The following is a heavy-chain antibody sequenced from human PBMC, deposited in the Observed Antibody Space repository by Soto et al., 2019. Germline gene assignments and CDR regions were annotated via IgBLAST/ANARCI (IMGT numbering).Heavy chain of an antibody. CDR1: RFTFSSYA. J-gene: IGHJ4*02. V-gene: IGHV3-30-3*01. CDR3: SSDLDMPTTRDD. D-gene: IGHD1-1*01. CDR2: ISYDGSNK. Sequence: PGGSLRLSCAASRFTFSSYAMHWVRQAPGKGLEWVAVISYDGSNKYYADSVKGRFTISRDNSKNTLYLQMNSLRAEDTAVYYCSSDLDMPTTRDDWGQGTLVPISS.